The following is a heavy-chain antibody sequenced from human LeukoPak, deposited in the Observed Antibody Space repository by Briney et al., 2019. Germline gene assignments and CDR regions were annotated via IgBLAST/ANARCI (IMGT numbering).Heavy chain of an antibody. J-gene: IGHJ4*02. CDR3: AKDYGYYDSSGYQVY. CDR1: GFTFDGYA. D-gene: IGHD3-22*01. CDR2: ISWNSGSI. V-gene: IGHV3-9*01. Sequence: GGSLRLSCAASGFTFDGYAMHWVRQAPGKGLEWVSGISWNSGSIGYADSVKGRFTISRVNAKNSLYLQMNSLRAEDTALYYCAKDYGYYDSSGYQVYWGQGTLVTVSS.